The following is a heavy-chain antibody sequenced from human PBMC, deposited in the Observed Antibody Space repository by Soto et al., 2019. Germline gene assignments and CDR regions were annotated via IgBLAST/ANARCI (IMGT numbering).Heavy chain of an antibody. CDR3: ARTMTTSGWFDP. J-gene: IGHJ5*02. CDR1: GGPITSGGYS. V-gene: IGHV4-30-2*01. Sequence: SETLSLTCAVSGGPITSGGYSWSWIRQPPGRGLEWIGYIYHSGGTYYNPSLKSRVTLSIDRTKKQFSLKLKSVTAADTAVYFCARTMTTSGWFDPWGQGTLVTVSS. D-gene: IGHD4-17*01. CDR2: IYHSGGT.